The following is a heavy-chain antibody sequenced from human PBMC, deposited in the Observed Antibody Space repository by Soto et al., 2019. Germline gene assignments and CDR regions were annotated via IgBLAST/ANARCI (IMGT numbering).Heavy chain of an antibody. D-gene: IGHD3-22*01. Sequence: ASVKVSCKASGYTFTSYGISWVRQAPGQGLEWMGWISAYNGNTNYAQKLQGRVTMTTDTSTSTAYMELRSQRSDDTAVYYCAGGISYDSSGYYYPLNYWGQGTLVTVSS. CDR2: ISAYNGNT. CDR1: GYTFTSYG. CDR3: AGGISYDSSGYYYPLNY. J-gene: IGHJ4*02. V-gene: IGHV1-18*04.